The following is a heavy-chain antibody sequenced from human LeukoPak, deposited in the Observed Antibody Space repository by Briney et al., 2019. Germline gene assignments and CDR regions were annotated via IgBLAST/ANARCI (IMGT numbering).Heavy chain of an antibody. J-gene: IGHJ6*02. CDR1: GGPISASGYY. V-gene: IGHV4-39*07. CDR3: ARDNCSGGSCFHASYYYGMDV. D-gene: IGHD2-15*01. Sequence: SETLSLTCTVSGGPISASGYYWGWARQPPGKGLEWIGSVFYSGSTFYNPSLKSRVSISVDTSKKQFSLKLTSVTAADTAVYYCARDNCSGGSCFHASYYYGMDVWGQGTTVTVSS. CDR2: VFYSGST.